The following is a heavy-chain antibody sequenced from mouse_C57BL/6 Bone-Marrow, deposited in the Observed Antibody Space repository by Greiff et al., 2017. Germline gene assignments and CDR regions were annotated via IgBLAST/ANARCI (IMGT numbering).Heavy chain of an antibody. J-gene: IGHJ3*01. Sequence: QVQLQQSGAELARPGASVKLSCKASGYTFTSYGISWVKQRTGQGLEWIGEIYPRSGNTYYNEKFKGKATLSADKSSRTAYMELRSLTSEDSAVYFCAPLGGLAWFAYWGQGTLVTVSA. D-gene: IGHD6-1*01. CDR2: IYPRSGNT. CDR1: GYTFTSYG. CDR3: APLGGLAWFAY. V-gene: IGHV1-81*01.